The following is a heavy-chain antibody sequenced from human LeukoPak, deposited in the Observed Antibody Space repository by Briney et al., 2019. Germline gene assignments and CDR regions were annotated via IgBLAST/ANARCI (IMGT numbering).Heavy chain of an antibody. Sequence: SQTLSPTCAVSGGSISSGGYSWSWIRQPPGKGLEWIGYIYHSGSTYYNPSLKSRVTISVDRSKNQFSLKLSSVTAADTAVYYCARSNHPRYYFDYWGQGTLVTVSS. CDR1: GGSISSGGYS. CDR2: IYHSGST. V-gene: IGHV4-30-2*01. CDR3: ARSNHPRYYFDY. D-gene: IGHD1-14*01. J-gene: IGHJ4*02.